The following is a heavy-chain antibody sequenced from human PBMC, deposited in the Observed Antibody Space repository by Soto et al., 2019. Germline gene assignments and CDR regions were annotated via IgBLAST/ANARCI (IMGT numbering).Heavy chain of an antibody. Sequence: GASLEVSCKASGYTLNDYYLHWVRQAPGQALEWVGWMHPNNGGTNYAQKFRGRVTMTRDTSKNQFSLKLSSVTAADSAMYYCAGDVSYSSSLGPAFDIWGQGTMVTVSS. V-gene: IGHV1-2*02. CDR2: MHPNNGGT. J-gene: IGHJ3*02. CDR3: AGDVSYSSSLGPAFDI. CDR1: GYTLNDYY. D-gene: IGHD4-4*01.